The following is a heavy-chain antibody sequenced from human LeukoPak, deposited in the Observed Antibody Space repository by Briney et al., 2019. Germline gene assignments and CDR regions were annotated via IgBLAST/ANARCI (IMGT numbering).Heavy chain of an antibody. V-gene: IGHV3-23*01. CDR1: GFTFSSYA. Sequence: PGGSLRLSCAASGFTFSSYAMSWVRQAPGKGLEWVSAISGSGGSTYYADSVKGRFTISRDNSKNTLYLQMNSLRAEDTAVYYCASPCSGGSCYRRANDYWGQGTLVTVST. CDR2: ISGSGGST. CDR3: ASPCSGGSCYRRANDY. D-gene: IGHD2-15*01. J-gene: IGHJ4*02.